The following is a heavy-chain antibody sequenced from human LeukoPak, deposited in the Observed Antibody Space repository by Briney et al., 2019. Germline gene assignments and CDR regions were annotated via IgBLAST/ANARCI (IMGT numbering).Heavy chain of an antibody. CDR2: IIPIFGIA. D-gene: IGHD3-22*01. Sequence: ASVKVSCKASGGTFSSYAISWVRQAPGRGLEWMGGIIPIFGIANYAQKFQGRVTITTDESTSTAYMELSSLRSEDTAVYYCAGSIQTYYYDSSGYASHIWGQGTMVTVSS. CDR1: GGTFSSYA. V-gene: IGHV1-69*05. J-gene: IGHJ3*02. CDR3: AGSIQTYYYDSSGYASHI.